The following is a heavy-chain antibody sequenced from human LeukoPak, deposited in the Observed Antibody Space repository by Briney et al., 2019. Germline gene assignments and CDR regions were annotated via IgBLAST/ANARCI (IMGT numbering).Heavy chain of an antibody. CDR3: AGTVRAFDI. D-gene: IGHD1-1*01. V-gene: IGHV3-48*03. Sequence: GGSLRLSCAASGFTFSSYEMNWVRQAPGKGLEWVSYIRSSGIISYADSVKGRFTISRDNANNSLYLQMNSLRIEDTAIYYCAGTVRAFDIWGQGTMVTVSA. CDR2: IRSSGII. J-gene: IGHJ3*02. CDR1: GFTFSSYE.